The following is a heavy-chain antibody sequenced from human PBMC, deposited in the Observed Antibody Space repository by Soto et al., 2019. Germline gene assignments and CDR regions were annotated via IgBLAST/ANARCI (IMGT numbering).Heavy chain of an antibody. J-gene: IGHJ4*02. CDR3: ARIFGAYDYFDY. D-gene: IGHD3-3*01. V-gene: IGHV3-23*01. CDR1: GFTFGSYA. CDR2: IGGGSEKI. Sequence: GGSLRLSCPASGFTFGSYAMNWVRQAPGKGLEWVSSIGGGSEKIYYSDSVKGRFTITRDNSKNTLYLQMNSLRAEDTALFFCARIFGAYDYFDYWGQGTPVTVSS.